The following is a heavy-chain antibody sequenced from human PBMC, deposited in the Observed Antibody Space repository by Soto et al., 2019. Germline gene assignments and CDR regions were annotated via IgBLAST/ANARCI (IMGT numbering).Heavy chain of an antibody. CDR2: LSADGGAP. D-gene: IGHD2-21*02. CDR1: GFTFGDHP. J-gene: IGHJ4*02. Sequence: EVHLLESGGGLIQPGGSLRLSCAASGFTFGDHPMSWVRQAPGEGLEWVSSLSADGGAPYYADSVKARFSISRDNAKNSLYLQMNSLRVEDTSVYYCARAGYCGPGCYYYFDYWGQGTLVTVSS. V-gene: IGHV3-23*01. CDR3: ARAGYCGPGCYYYFDY.